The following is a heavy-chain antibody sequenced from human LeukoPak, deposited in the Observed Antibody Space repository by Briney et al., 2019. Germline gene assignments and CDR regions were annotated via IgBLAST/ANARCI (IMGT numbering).Heavy chain of an antibody. J-gene: IGHJ5*02. CDR1: GGSFSGYY. CDR3: ARGLPVLNHHYGSGSASWFDP. CDR2: INHSGST. Sequence: SETLSLTCAVYGGSFSGYYWSWIRQPPGKGLEWIGEINHSGSTNYSPSLKSRVIISVDTSKNQFSLKLSSVTAADTAVYYCARGLPVLNHHYGSGSASWFDPWGQGTLVTVSS. D-gene: IGHD3-10*01. V-gene: IGHV4-34*01.